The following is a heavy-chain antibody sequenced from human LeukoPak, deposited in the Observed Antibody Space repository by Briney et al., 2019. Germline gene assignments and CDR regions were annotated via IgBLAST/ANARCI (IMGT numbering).Heavy chain of an antibody. J-gene: IGHJ4*02. D-gene: IGHD6-19*01. CDR3: ARDTDSSGWYGREGAFDY. V-gene: IGHV1-2*02. Sequence: GASVKVSCKASGYTFTGYYMHWVRQAPGQGLEWMGWINPNSGGTNYAQKFQGRVTMTRDTSISTAYMELSRLRSDDTAVYYCARDTDSSGWYGREGAFDYWGQGTLVTVSS. CDR1: GYTFTGYY. CDR2: INPNSGGT.